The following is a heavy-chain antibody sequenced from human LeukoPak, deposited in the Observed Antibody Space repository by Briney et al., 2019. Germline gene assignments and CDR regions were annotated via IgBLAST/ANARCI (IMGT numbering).Heavy chain of an antibody. Sequence: GGSLRLSREVSGFPFSSRAMSWVRQAPGRGLEWVSGISISADMTYYADSVQGRFIISRDNSKNTVYLQMDSLRVEDTAVYYCANEEVPNDYWGQGTLVTVSS. J-gene: IGHJ4*02. V-gene: IGHV3-23*01. D-gene: IGHD4/OR15-4a*01. CDR1: GFPFSSRA. CDR2: ISISADMT. CDR3: ANEEVPNDY.